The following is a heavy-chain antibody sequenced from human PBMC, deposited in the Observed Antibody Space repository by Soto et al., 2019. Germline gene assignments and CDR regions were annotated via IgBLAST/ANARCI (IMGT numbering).Heavy chain of an antibody. D-gene: IGHD3-3*01. CDR3: AKGPTVFGAVISFDYYYGMYV. CDR2: ISGSGAGT. Sequence: LRLSCTASGFTFSTSAMSWVRQAPGRGLEWVSGISGSGAGTYYADSVKGRFTISRDNSKNTLYLQMSGLRAEDAAIYYCAKGPTVFGAVISFDYYYGMYVWGQGTPVTVSS. J-gene: IGHJ6*02. CDR1: GFTFSTSA. V-gene: IGHV3-23*01.